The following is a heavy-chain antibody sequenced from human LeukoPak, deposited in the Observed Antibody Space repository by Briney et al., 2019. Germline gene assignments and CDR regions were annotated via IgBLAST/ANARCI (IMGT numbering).Heavy chain of an antibody. V-gene: IGHV4-4*07. CDR3: ARVKASSTSWTFDQ. D-gene: IGHD2-2*01. CDR2: IYSSGST. J-gene: IGHJ4*02. CDR1: GGSTNSYY. Sequence: SETLSLTCSVSGGSTNSYYWSWIRQSGGKGLEWIGRIYSSGSTVYNPSLNSRLTMSIDTSKNQFSLTLKSVTATDTAVYYCARVKASSTSWTFDQWGQGTLVTVSS.